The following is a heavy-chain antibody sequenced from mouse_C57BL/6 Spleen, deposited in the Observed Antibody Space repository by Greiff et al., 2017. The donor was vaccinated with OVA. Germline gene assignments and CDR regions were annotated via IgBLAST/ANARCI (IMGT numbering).Heavy chain of an antibody. CDR3: ARRDTTVVACDY. CDR1: GYTFTSYW. V-gene: IGHV1-59*01. CDR2: IDPSDSYT. D-gene: IGHD1-1*01. Sequence: QVHVKQPGAELVRPGTSVKLSCKASGYTFTSYWMHWVKQRPGQGLEWIGVIDPSDSYTNYNQKFKGKATLTVDTSSSTAYMQLSSLTSEASAVYYCARRDTTVVACDYWGQGTTLTVAS. J-gene: IGHJ2*01.